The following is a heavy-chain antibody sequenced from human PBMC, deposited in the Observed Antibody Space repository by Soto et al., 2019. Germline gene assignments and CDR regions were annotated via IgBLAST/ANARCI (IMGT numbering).Heavy chain of an antibody. D-gene: IGHD1-1*01. CDR2: ISYDGSNK. Sequence: PGGSLRLSCAASGFTFRSYGMHWVRQAPGKGLEWVAVISYDGSNKYYADSVKGRFTISRDNSKNTLYLQMNSLRAEDTAVYYCAKDRTGNWNDYYYYGMDVWGQGTTVTVSS. CDR3: AKDRTGNWNDYYYYGMDV. J-gene: IGHJ6*02. CDR1: GFTFRSYG. V-gene: IGHV3-30*18.